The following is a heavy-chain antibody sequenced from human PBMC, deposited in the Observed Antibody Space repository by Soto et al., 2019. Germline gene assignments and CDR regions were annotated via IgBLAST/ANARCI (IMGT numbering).Heavy chain of an antibody. D-gene: IGHD4-17*01. Sequence: QVQLVQSGAEVKNPGASVKVSCKASGYTFTTYYMHRLRQARGKGLEWMGIITPSSGSTRYDQKFQDRVTMTRDTATSTVYMELSSLISEDTAVYYCARAVSKETAQIDYWGQGTLVTVSS. CDR1: GYTFTTYY. CDR2: ITPSSGST. V-gene: IGHV1-46*01. J-gene: IGHJ4*02. CDR3: ARAVSKETAQIDY.